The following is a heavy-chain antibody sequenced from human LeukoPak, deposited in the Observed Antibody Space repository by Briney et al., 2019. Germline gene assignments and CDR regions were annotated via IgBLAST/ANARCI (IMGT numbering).Heavy chain of an antibody. CDR3: ARDLADIVVVPAAIPQTFDY. CDR1: GFTFSSYW. D-gene: IGHD2-2*02. CDR2: IKQDGSEK. Sequence: GGSLRLSCAAPGFTFSSYWMSWVRQAPGKGLEWVANIKQDGSEKYYVDSVKGRFTISRDNAKNSLYLQMNSLRAEDTAVYYCARDLADIVVVPAAIPQTFDYWGQGTLVTVSS. V-gene: IGHV3-7*01. J-gene: IGHJ4*02.